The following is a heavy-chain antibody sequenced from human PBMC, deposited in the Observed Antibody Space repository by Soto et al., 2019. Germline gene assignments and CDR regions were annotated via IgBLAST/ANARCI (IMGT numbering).Heavy chain of an antibody. Sequence: ASVKVSCKASGGTFSSYAISWVRQAPGQGLEWMGGIIPIFGTANYAQKFQGRVTITADESTSTAYMELSSLRSEDTAVYYCARSVGGSGYHYNAMDVWGQGTTVTVSS. D-gene: IGHD6-19*01. CDR3: ARSVGGSGYHYNAMDV. CDR1: GGTFSSYA. V-gene: IGHV1-69*13. CDR2: IIPIFGTA. J-gene: IGHJ6*02.